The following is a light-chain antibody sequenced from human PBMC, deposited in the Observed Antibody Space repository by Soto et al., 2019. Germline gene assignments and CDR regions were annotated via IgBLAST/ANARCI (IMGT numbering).Light chain of an antibody. Sequence: EVVLTQSPGNLSLSQGERATLSCRSSQPIDRKFLAWYQQKPGQAPRLLIHGASTRATGVPDRFSGSGSERDFSLTISSLEPEDFDVYFCQRFDASLFTFGGGTKVEIK. CDR3: QRFDASLFT. CDR1: QPIDRKF. V-gene: IGKV3-20*01. J-gene: IGKJ4*01. CDR2: GAS.